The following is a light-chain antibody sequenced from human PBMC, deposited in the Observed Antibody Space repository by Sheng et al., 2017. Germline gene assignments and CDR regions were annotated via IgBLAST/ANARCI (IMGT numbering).Light chain of an antibody. CDR2: GVS. CDR1: ESVSTS. Sequence: EIVMTQSPATLSVSLGERATLSCRASESVSTSLAWYQQKPGQAPRLVVYGVSTRASGLPARFSGSGSGSEFTLTISSLQSEDFAVYYCQQYNNWPQRTFGQGTKVEIK. CDR3: QQYNNWPQRT. V-gene: IGKV3-15*01. J-gene: IGKJ1*01.